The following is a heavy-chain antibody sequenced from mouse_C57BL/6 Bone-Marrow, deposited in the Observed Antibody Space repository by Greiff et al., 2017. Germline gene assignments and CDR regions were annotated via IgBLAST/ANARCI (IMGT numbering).Heavy chain of an antibody. D-gene: IGHD2-4*01. J-gene: IGHJ4*01. CDR3: ARYPLYYDYDDYAMDY. V-gene: IGHV1-69*01. CDR1: GYTFTSYW. CDR2: IDPSDSYT. Sequence: QLKESGAELVMPGASVKLSCKASGYTFTSYWMHWVKQRPGQGLEWIGEIDPSDSYTNYNQKFKGKSTLTVDKSSSTAYMQLSSLTSEDSAVYYCARYPLYYDYDDYAMDYWGQGTSVTVSS.